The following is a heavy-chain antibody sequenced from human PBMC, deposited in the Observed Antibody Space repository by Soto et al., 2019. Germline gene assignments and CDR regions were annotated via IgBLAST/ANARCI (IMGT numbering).Heavy chain of an antibody. Sequence: GASVKVSCKASGYNFTSYAMHWVHQAPGQRLEWMGWINAGNGNTKYSQKFQGRVTITRDTSASTAYMELSSLRSEDTAGYYCASSRITMVPYGMDVWGKGSTVTV. CDR1: GYNFTSYA. CDR3: ASSRITMVPYGMDV. CDR2: INAGNGNT. D-gene: IGHD3-10*01. J-gene: IGHJ6*04. V-gene: IGHV1-3*01.